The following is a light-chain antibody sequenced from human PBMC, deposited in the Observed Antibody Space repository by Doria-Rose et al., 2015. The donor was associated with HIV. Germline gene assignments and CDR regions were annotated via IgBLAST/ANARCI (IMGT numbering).Light chain of an antibody. V-gene: IGKV3-20*01. CDR1: QSFSSTY. CDR3: HQYGTSWT. J-gene: IGKJ1*01. Sequence: LTQFPGTLSLSPGERATLSCRASQSFSSTYLARYQQKPGQAPSLLIYDGSTRATGIPDRFSASGSGTDFTLTINRLEPEDFALYYCHQYGTSWTFGQGTKVEI. CDR2: DGS.